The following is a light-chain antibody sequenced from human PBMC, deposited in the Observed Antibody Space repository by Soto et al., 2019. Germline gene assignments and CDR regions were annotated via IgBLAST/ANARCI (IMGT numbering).Light chain of an antibody. V-gene: IGKV1-9*01. CDR2: IAS. CDR3: QQLTSFPIT. J-gene: IGKJ5*01. Sequence: IPLTQSPSSLSASVGDRVTITCRASHDIGSYLAWYQQKVGKAPKLLIYIASILQSGVPSRFSGSGSGTDFTLTISSLQPEDSATYYCQQLTSFPITFGQGTRLEIK. CDR1: HDIGSY.